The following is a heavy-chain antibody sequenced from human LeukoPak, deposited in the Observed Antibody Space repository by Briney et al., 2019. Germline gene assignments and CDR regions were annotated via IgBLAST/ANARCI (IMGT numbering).Heavy chain of an antibody. V-gene: IGHV5-51*01. CDR3: ARRYCSSTSCYAFDY. Sequence: HGESLKISRKGSGYSFTSYWIGWVRQMPGKGLEWMGIIYPGDSDTRYSPSFQGQVTISADKSISTAYLQWSSLKASDTAMYYCARRYCSSTSCYAFDYWGQGTLVTVSS. CDR1: GYSFTSYW. D-gene: IGHD2-2*01. J-gene: IGHJ4*02. CDR2: IYPGDSDT.